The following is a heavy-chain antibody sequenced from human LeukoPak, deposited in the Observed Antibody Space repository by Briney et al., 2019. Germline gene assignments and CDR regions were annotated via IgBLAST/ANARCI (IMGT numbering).Heavy chain of an antibody. Sequence: ASVKVSCKASGGTFSSYAISWVRQAPGQGLEWMGWMNPNSGNTGYAQKFQGRVTMTRNTSISTAYMELSSLRSEDTAVYYCARVGSSTSWFDPWGQGTLVTVSS. J-gene: IGHJ5*02. D-gene: IGHD2-2*01. CDR1: GGTFSSYA. CDR2: MNPNSGNT. V-gene: IGHV1-8*02. CDR3: ARVGSSTSWFDP.